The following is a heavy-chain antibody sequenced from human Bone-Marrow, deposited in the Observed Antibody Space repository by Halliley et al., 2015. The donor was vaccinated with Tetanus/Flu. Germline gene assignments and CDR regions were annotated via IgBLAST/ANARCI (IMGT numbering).Heavy chain of an antibody. D-gene: IGHD1-7*01. V-gene: IGHV3-11*05. J-gene: IGHJ3*01. Sequence: YISSTSLYTHYGDSVKGRFTISRDNAKNSLYLQMDSLRVEDTAIYYCAKDRRGDWNYETDAFDLWGQGTMVTVSS. CDR2: ISSTSLYT. CDR3: AKDRRGDWNYETDAFDL.